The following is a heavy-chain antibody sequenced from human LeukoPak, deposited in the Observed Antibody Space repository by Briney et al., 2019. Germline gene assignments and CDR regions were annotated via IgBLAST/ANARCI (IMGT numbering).Heavy chain of an antibody. CDR1: GGSISGYY. CDR2: IYYSGST. CDR3: ARHERDYDYVWGSPTNWFDP. J-gene: IGHJ5*02. V-gene: IGHV4-59*08. D-gene: IGHD3-16*01. Sequence: SETLSLTCTVSGGSISGYYWSWIRQPPGKGLEWIGYIYYSGSTNYNPSLKSRVTISVDTSKNQFSLKLSSVTAADTAVYYCARHERDYDYVWGSPTNWFDPWGQGTLVTVSS.